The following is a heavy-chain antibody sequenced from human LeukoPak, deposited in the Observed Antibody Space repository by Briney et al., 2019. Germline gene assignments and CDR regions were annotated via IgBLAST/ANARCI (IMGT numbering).Heavy chain of an antibody. CDR3: TRNIVGTITGFDY. CDR1: GFTVSNNY. V-gene: IGHV3-66*01. D-gene: IGHD5-12*01. J-gene: IGHJ4*02. CDR2: IYSGGGT. Sequence: GGSLRLSCVASGFTVSNNYMIWVRQAPGMGLEWVSAIYSGGGTYYADSVKGRFTISRDNSKNTLYLQMNSLRAEDTALYYCTRNIVGTITGFDYWGQGTLVTVSS.